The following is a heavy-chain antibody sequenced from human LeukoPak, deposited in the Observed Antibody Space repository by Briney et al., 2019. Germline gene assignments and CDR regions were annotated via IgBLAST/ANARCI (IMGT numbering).Heavy chain of an antibody. D-gene: IGHD3-9*01. J-gene: IGHJ6*02. CDR3: ARGREVHYDILTGYYDAAQDGMDV. CDR2: INPNSGGT. Sequence: ASVKVSCKASGYTFTGYYMHWVRQAPGQGLEWMGRINPNSGGTNYAQKFQGRVTMTRDTSISTAYMELSRLRSDDTAVYYCARGREVHYDILTGYYDAAQDGMDVWGQGTTVTVSS. V-gene: IGHV1-2*06. CDR1: GYTFTGYY.